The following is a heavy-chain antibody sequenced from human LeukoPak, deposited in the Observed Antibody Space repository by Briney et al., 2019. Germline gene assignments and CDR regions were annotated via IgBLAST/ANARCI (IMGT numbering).Heavy chain of an antibody. Sequence: GGSLRLSCAASGFTFSSYGMHWVRQAPGKVLEWVAFIRYDGSNKYYADSVKGRFTISRDNSKNTLYLRMNSLRAEDTAIYYCAKRIVVVVAATYYWGQGTLVTVSS. CDR2: IRYDGSNK. CDR1: GFTFSSYG. CDR3: AKRIVVVVAATYY. D-gene: IGHD2-15*01. J-gene: IGHJ4*02. V-gene: IGHV3-30*02.